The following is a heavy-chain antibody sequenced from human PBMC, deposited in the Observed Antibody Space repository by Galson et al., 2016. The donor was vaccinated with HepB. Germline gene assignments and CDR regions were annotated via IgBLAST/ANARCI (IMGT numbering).Heavy chain of an antibody. Sequence: SLRLSCAASGFTFSTSWMSWVRQAPGKGLEWVSLISGGNTYYADSVRGRFTISRDNSKNTLYLQMNSLRAEDTAVYYCAKVLPYSAGHGMDVRGQGTTVTVSS. CDR1: GFTFSTSW. V-gene: IGHV3-23*01. CDR2: ISGGNT. D-gene: IGHD6-13*01. J-gene: IGHJ6*01. CDR3: AKVLPYSAGHGMDV.